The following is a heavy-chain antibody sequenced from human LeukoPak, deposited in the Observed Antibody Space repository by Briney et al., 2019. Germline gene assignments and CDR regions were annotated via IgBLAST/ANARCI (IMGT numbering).Heavy chain of an antibody. CDR1: GGSISSYY. CDR2: IYYSGST. CDR3: ARHSEHIVVVTAIPGAFDI. J-gene: IGHJ3*02. Sequence: PSETLSLTCTVSGGSISSYYWGWIRQPPGKGLEWIGSIYYSGSTYYNPSLKSRVTISVDTSKNQFSLKLSSVTAADTAVYYCARHSEHIVVVTAIPGAFDIWGQGTMVTVSS. V-gene: IGHV4-39*01. D-gene: IGHD2-21*02.